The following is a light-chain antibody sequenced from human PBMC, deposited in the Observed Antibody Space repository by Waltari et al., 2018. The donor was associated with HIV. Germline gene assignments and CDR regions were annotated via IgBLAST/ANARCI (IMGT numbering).Light chain of an antibody. CDR1: QSVSSSY. CDR2: GAS. CDR3: QQYDSSPMYT. Sequence: EIVLTQSPGTLSLSPGERATLSCRASQSVSSSYLAWYQQKPGQAPRPLIYGASSRATGIPDRFSGSGSGTDFTLSISRLEPEDFAVYYCQQYDSSPMYTFGQGTKLEIK. J-gene: IGKJ2*01. V-gene: IGKV3-20*01.